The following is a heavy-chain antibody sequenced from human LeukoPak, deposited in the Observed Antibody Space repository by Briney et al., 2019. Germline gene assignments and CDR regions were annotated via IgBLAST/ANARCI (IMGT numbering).Heavy chain of an antibody. CDR3: ARDRGSGTYYFDY. D-gene: IGHD3-10*01. CDR2: IYHSGST. CDR1: GGSISSSNW. J-gene: IGHJ4*02. V-gene: IGHV4-4*02. Sequence: SGTLSLTCAVSGGSISSSNWWSWVRQLPGKELEWIGEIYHSGSTNYNPSLKSRVTISVDKSKNQFSLKLSSVTAADTAVYYCARDRGSGTYYFDYWGQGTLVTVSS.